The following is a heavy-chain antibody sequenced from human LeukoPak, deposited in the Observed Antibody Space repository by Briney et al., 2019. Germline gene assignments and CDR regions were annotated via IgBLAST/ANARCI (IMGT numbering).Heavy chain of an antibody. CDR1: GYSISSSYY. Sequence: SETLSLTCTVSGYSISSSYYWGWIRQPPGKGLEWIGSIYHSGSTYYNPSLKSRVTISVDTSKNQFSLKLSSVTAADTAVYYCARVMGIRFIGDVLPAEGYWGQGTLVTVSS. V-gene: IGHV4-38-2*02. CDR2: IYHSGST. J-gene: IGHJ4*02. CDR3: ARVMGIRFIGDVLPAEGY. D-gene: IGHD3-3*01.